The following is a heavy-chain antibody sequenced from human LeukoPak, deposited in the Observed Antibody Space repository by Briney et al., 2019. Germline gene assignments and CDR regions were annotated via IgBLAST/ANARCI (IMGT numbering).Heavy chain of an antibody. D-gene: IGHD2-2*01. V-gene: IGHV4-34*01. Sequence: ASETLSLTCAVYGGSFSGYYGSWIRQPPGKGLEWIGEINHSGSTNYNPSLKSRVTISVDTSKNQFSLELSSVTAADTAVYYCAVAATYQLPSYYFDYWGQGSLVTVSS. J-gene: IGHJ4*02. CDR2: INHSGST. CDR3: AVAATYQLPSYYFDY. CDR1: GGSFSGYY.